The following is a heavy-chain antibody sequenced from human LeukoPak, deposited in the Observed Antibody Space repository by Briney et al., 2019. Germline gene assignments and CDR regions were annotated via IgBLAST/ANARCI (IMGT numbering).Heavy chain of an antibody. Sequence: GGSLRLSCVASGFLFSNFWMTWVRQAPGKGLEWVANMKQDGSDTHYADSVKGRFTISRDNAKNSLYLQMNSLRVKNTAVYYCVRGPHTIMVTEWGQGTLVTVSS. D-gene: IGHD5-18*01. CDR1: GFLFSNFW. CDR2: MKQDGSDT. V-gene: IGHV3-7*01. J-gene: IGHJ4*02. CDR3: VRGPHTIMVTE.